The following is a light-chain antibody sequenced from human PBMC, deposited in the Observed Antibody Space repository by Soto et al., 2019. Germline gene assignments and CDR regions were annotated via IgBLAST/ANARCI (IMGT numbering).Light chain of an antibody. Sequence: DIQMTQSPSSLSASVGDRVTITCRASQSISNYLNWYQPKPGKAPNLLIYAASTLQSVVPSMYSGRRSGTDFTLTITHLQPEAYASYYCQQRYSSPPTFGQGTKLEIK. CDR1: QSISNY. J-gene: IGKJ2*01. CDR2: AAS. V-gene: IGKV1-39*01. CDR3: QQRYSSPPT.